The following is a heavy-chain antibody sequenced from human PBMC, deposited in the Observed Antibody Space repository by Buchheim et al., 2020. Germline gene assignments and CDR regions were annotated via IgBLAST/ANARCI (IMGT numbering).Heavy chain of an antibody. CDR2: ISSSGSTI. CDR3: ASGYYDSSGYYHPFDY. CDR1: GFTFSSYE. D-gene: IGHD3-22*01. Sequence: EVQLVESGGGLVQPGGSLRLSCAASGFTFSSYEMNWVRQAPGKGLEWVSYISSSGSTIYYADSVKGRFTISRDNAKNSLYLQMSSLRAEDTAVYYCASGYYDSSGYYHPFDYWGQGTL. V-gene: IGHV3-48*03. J-gene: IGHJ4*02.